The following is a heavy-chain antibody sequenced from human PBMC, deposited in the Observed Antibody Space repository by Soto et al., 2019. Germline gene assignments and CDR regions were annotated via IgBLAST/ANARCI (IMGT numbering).Heavy chain of an antibody. Sequence: GRSLRLSCAASGFTFSMHSIHWVRQVPGKWPEWDSRINYDVISTNYADSVKGRFTISRDNAKNTLYLQINSLRVEDTAVNDCTRGRRCTSTGTGAFWGQGTLVTVSS. D-gene: IGHD1-1*01. J-gene: IGHJ4*02. CDR2: INYDVIST. CDR3: TRGRRCTSTGTGAF. V-gene: IGHV3-74*01. CDR1: GFTFSMHS.